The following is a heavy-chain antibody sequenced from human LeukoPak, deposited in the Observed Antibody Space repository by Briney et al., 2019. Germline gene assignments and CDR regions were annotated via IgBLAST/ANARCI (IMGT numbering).Heavy chain of an antibody. D-gene: IGHD6-13*01. CDR2: INGNGGST. CDR3: ARDSSWYYYFDY. CDR1: GFTFDDYG. J-gene: IGHJ4*02. Sequence: PGGTLTLSCAASGFTFDDYGMSWLRQAPGQGLEWVSGINGNGGSTGYADSVKGRFTISRDNDKNSLYLQMNSLRAEDTALYYCARDSSWYYYFDYWGQGTLVTVSS. V-gene: IGHV3-20*04.